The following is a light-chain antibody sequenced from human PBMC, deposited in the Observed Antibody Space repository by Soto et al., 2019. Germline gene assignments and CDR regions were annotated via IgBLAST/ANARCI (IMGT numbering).Light chain of an antibody. CDR1: SSNLGAGYD. Sequence: QPVLTQPPSVSGAPGQRVTISCTGNSSNLGAGYDVHWYQQLPGTAPKLLIYGNRNRPSGVPERFSGSKSGTSASLAITGLQAEDEADYYCSSFTDGNNLVFGTGTKLTVL. CDR2: GNR. J-gene: IGLJ1*01. V-gene: IGLV1-40*01. CDR3: SSFTDGNNLV.